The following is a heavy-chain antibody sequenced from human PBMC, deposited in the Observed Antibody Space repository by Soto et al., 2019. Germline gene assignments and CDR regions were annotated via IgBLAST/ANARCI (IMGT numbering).Heavy chain of an antibody. CDR2: INHSGST. CDR1: GGSFSGYY. V-gene: IGHV4-34*01. Sequence: SETLSLTCAVYGGSFSGYYWSWIRQPPGKGLEWIGEINHSGSTNYNPSLKSRVTISVDTSKNQFSLKLSSVTAADTAVYYCASSRPGRGVVVVAATPPRNYGMDVWGQGTTVTVSS. J-gene: IGHJ6*02. D-gene: IGHD2-15*01. CDR3: ASSRPGRGVVVVAATPPRNYGMDV.